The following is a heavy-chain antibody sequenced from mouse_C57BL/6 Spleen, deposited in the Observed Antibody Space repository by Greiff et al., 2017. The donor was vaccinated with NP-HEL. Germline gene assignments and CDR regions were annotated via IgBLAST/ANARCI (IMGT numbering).Heavy chain of an antibody. D-gene: IGHD1-1*01. CDR2: IHPNSGST. Sequence: VQLQQPGAELVKPGASVKLSCKASGYTFTSYWMHWVKQRPGQGLEWIGMIHPNSGSTNYNEKFKRKATLTVDKSSSTAYMQLSSLTSEDSAVYYCARDTTVVATDWFAYWGQGTLVTVSA. V-gene: IGHV1-64*01. CDR3: ARDTTVVATDWFAY. CDR1: GYTFTSYW. J-gene: IGHJ3*01.